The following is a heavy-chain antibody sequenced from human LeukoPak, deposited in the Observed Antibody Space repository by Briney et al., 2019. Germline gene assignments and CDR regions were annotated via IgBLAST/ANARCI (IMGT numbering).Heavy chain of an antibody. Sequence: SQTLSLTCTVSGGSISSGGYYWSWIRQHPGKGLEWIGYIYYSGSTYYNPSLKSRVTISVDTSKNQFSLKLSSVTAADTAVYYCARHEEGVLWFGELLYWGQGTLVTVSS. V-gene: IGHV4-31*03. CDR3: ARHEEGVLWFGELLY. CDR2: IYYSGST. D-gene: IGHD3-10*01. J-gene: IGHJ4*02. CDR1: GGSISSGGYY.